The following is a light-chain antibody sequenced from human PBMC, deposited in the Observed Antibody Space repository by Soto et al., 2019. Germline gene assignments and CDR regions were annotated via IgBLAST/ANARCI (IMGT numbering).Light chain of an antibody. J-gene: IGKJ1*01. Sequence: DIPMTQSPSSLSVSVGDRVTITCRTSQNINAWLAWYQQRPGQAPKLLIYDASTVQSGVPTRFSGSGSGTEFTLTISSLQPDDSATYYCQQYSLYSPWTFVQGTKVEIK. CDR1: QNINAW. V-gene: IGKV1-5*01. CDR2: DAS. CDR3: QQYSLYSPWT.